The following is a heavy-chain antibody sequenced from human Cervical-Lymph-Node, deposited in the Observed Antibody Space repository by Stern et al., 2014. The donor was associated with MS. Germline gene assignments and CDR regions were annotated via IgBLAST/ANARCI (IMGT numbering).Heavy chain of an antibody. D-gene: IGHD6-19*01. V-gene: IGHV1-2*06. CDR1: GYIFTGHY. CDR3: ARDWGSGWFSDGFDV. J-gene: IGHJ3*01. Sequence: VQLLESGAEVKKPGASVTVSCKASGYIFTGHYIHWVRQAPGQGLEWVGRIDPNSGATNSAPKCQGRVTMTRDTSVSAAYMDLTRLTSDDTAIYYCARDWGSGWFSDGFDVWGHGTMVTVSS. CDR2: IDPNSGAT.